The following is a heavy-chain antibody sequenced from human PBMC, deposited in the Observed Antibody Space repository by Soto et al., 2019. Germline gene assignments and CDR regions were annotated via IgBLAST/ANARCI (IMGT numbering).Heavy chain of an antibody. J-gene: IGHJ6*02. V-gene: IGHV3-7*01. CDR3: ARIPVYVRAYYYYGLEV. Sequence: GGSLRLSCAASGFTFSSYWMTWVRQASKKGLEWVANMNQDGSEKYYVDSVKGRFTISRDNAKNSLYLQMNSLRAEDTAVYYCARIPVYVRAYYYYGLEVWGQGTTVTVSS. D-gene: IGHD2-8*01. CDR2: MNQDGSEK. CDR1: GFTFSSYW.